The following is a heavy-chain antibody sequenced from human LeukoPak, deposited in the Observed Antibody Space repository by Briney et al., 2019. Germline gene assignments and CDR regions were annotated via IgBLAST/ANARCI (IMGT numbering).Heavy chain of an antibody. CDR3: ARGPTTVVTPDRYFDY. D-gene: IGHD4-23*01. Sequence: SETLSLTCTVSGGSVSSGSYYWSWIRQPPGKGLEWIGYIYYSGSTNYNPSLKSRVTISEDTSKNQFSLKLSSVTAADTAVYYCARGPTTVVTPDRYFDYWGQGTLVTVSS. CDR1: GGSVSSGSYY. J-gene: IGHJ4*02. CDR2: IYYSGST. V-gene: IGHV4-61*01.